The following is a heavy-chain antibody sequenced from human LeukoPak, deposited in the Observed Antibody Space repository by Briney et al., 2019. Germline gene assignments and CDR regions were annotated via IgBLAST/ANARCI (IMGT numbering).Heavy chain of an antibody. J-gene: IGHJ4*02. CDR2: ISSSSSTI. Sequence: GGSLRLSCAASGFTFSSYSMNWVRQAPGKGLEWISYISSSSSTIYYTDSVKGRFTISRDNAKNSLYLQMKSLRDEDTAVYYCAGYGSGTSYITNYFDYWGQGTLVTVSS. V-gene: IGHV3-48*02. D-gene: IGHD3-10*01. CDR1: GFTFSSYS. CDR3: AGYGSGTSYITNYFDY.